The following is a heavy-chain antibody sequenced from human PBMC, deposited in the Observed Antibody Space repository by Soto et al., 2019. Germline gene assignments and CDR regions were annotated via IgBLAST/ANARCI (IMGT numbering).Heavy chain of an antibody. CDR3: ARGSGYYRNFDS. J-gene: IGHJ4*02. D-gene: IGHD3-3*01. CDR2: IFDSGSA. V-gene: IGHV4-31*02. CDR1: GGSITSGEYS. Sequence: QVQLQESGPGLVKPSQTLSLTCYVSGGSITSGEYSWTWIRQQPGKALQWIGYIFDSGSAYYNQSRKSRLTISVDTGKNLFSLELSSVTAADTAVYYCARGSGYYRNFDSWGQGTLVSVSS.